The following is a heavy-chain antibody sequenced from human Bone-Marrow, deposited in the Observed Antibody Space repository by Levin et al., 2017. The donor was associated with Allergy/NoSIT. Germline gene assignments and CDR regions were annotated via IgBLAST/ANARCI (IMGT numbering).Heavy chain of an antibody. CDR2: LKDNGET. CDR1: GFTVSTHF. V-gene: IGHV3-53*01. CDR3: ARDYFGSGRSWVAFDV. D-gene: IGHD3-10*01. J-gene: IGHJ3*01. Sequence: RGESLKISCEASGFTVSTHFMNWVRQAPGKGLEWVSLLKDNGETRYADFVQGRFTISRDNSKNTLFLQMNSLRAEDTAVYFCARDYFGSGRSWVAFDVWGQGTEVTVSS.